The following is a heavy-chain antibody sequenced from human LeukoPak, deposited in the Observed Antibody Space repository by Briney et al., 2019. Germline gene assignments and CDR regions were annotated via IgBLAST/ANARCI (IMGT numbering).Heavy chain of an antibody. CDR2: ISSSSYI. V-gene: IGHV3-21*01. Sequence: KSGGSLRLSCAASGFTFSSYSMNWVRQAPGKGLEWVSSISSSSYIYYADSVKGRFTISRDNAKNSLYLQMNSLRAEDTAVYYCAREGRGQRLLPYDYWGQGTLVTVSS. D-gene: IGHD6-25*01. CDR3: AREGRGQRLLPYDY. J-gene: IGHJ4*02. CDR1: GFTFSSYS.